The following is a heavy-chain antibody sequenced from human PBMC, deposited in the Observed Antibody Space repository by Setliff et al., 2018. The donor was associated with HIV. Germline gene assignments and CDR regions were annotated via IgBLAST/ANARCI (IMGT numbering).Heavy chain of an antibody. CDR2: INHSGST. J-gene: IGHJ1*01. V-gene: IGHV4-34*01. CDR1: GGSLNGYY. D-gene: IGHD6-13*01. Sequence: SETLSLTCAVYGGSLNGYYWNWIRQPPGKRLEWIGEINHSGSTNYNPSLKSRVTISVDTSKRQFSLKLNSVTAADTAVYYCARGRGSSWYKHWGQGTLVTVSS. CDR3: ARGRGSSWYKH.